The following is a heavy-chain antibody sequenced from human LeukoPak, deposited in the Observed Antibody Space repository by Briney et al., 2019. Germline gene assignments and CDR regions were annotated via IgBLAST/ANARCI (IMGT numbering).Heavy chain of an antibody. Sequence: GGSLRLSCAASGIIFSNYWMHWVRQAPGKGLVWVSRINRDGSSTSYADSVKGRFTISRDNAKNTLYLQMNSLRAEDTAVYYCAKDRTKYNSGWYVDYWGQGTLVTVSS. CDR3: AKDRTKYNSGWYVDY. CDR1: GIIFSNYW. J-gene: IGHJ4*02. CDR2: INRDGSST. V-gene: IGHV3-74*01. D-gene: IGHD6-19*01.